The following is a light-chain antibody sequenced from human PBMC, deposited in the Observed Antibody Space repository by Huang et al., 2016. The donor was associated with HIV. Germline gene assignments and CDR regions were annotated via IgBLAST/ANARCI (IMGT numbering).Light chain of an antibody. CDR1: QSISSW. V-gene: IGKV1-5*03. Sequence: DIQMTQSPSTLSVSVGDRVSITCRASQSISSWLAWYQQKPGKAPKLLIYKASSLESGVPSRFSGSGSGTEFTLTISSLQPDDFATYYCQQYNNYPYTFGQGTNLEIK. J-gene: IGKJ2*01. CDR2: KAS. CDR3: QQYNNYPYT.